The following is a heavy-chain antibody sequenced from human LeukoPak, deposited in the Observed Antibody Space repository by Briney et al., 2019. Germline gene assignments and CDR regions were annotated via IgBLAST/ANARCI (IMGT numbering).Heavy chain of an antibody. CDR3: ARVRLLPSYWYFDL. J-gene: IGHJ2*01. CDR2: IYYSGST. V-gene: IGHV4-59*01. Sequence: PSETLSLTCTVSGGSISSYYWSWIRQPPGKGLEWIGYIYYSGSTNYNPSLKSRVTISVDTSKNQFSLKLSSVTAADTAVYYCARVRLLPSYWYFDLWGRGTLVTVSS. CDR1: GGSISSYY.